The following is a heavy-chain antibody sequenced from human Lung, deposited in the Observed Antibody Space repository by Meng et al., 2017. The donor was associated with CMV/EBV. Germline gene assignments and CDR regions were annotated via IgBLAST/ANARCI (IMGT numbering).Heavy chain of an antibody. J-gene: IGHJ4*02. Sequence: GGSLRLXCAASGFTFSSYGMHWVRQAPGKGLEWVAFIRYDGSNKYYADSVKGRFTISRDNSKNTLYLQMNSLRAEDTAVYYCAKGVSHCSSTSCSNFDYWGQGTXVTVSS. CDR3: AKGVSHCSSTSCSNFDY. V-gene: IGHV3-30*02. D-gene: IGHD2-2*01. CDR2: IRYDGSNK. CDR1: GFTFSSYG.